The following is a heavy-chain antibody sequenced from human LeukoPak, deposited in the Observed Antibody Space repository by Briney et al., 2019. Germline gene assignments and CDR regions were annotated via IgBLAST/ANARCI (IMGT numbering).Heavy chain of an antibody. J-gene: IGHJ4*02. V-gene: IGHV3-74*01. D-gene: IGHD3-22*01. CDR1: GFTFASYW. Sequence: GGSLGLSCAASGFTFASYWMHWVRQAPGKGLVWVSRINSDGSRTSYADSVKGRFTIPRDNAKNTLYLQMNSLRADDTAVYYCARDSRYDSSGYYDYWGQGTLVTVSS. CDR3: ARDSRYDSSGYYDY. CDR2: INSDGSRT.